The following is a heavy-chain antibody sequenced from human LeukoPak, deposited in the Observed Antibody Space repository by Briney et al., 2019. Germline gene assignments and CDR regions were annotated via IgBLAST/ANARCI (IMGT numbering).Heavy chain of an antibody. D-gene: IGHD6-19*01. CDR1: GSTFSSYS. V-gene: IGHV3-21*01. Sequence: PGGSLRLSCAASGSTFSSYSMNWVRQAPGKGLEWVSSISSSSSYIYYADSVKGRSTISRDNAKNSLYLQMNSLRAEDTAVYYCAREEYSSGWYYFDYWGQGTLVTVSS. J-gene: IGHJ4*02. CDR2: ISSSSSYI. CDR3: AREEYSSGWYYFDY.